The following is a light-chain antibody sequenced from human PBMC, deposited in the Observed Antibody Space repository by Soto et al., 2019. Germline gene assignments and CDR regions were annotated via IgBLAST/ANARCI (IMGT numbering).Light chain of an antibody. V-gene: IGKV3-11*01. CDR3: QQRTNWLT. Sequence: EIVLTQSPATLSLSPGERVTLSCRASKNVGTYLAWSQQKPARAPSLLTNDASDRATGIPARFSGSGSGTDFTLTISSLEPEDFAVYYCQQRTNWLTFGPGTKVDIK. CDR1: KNVGTY. J-gene: IGKJ3*01. CDR2: DAS.